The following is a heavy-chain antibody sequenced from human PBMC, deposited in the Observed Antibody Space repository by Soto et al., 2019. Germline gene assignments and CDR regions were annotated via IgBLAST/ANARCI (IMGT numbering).Heavy chain of an antibody. D-gene: IGHD6-19*01. J-gene: IGHJ3*02. Sequence: GGSLRLSCAASGFTFSSYGMHWVRQAPGKGLEWVAVISYDGSNKYYADSVKGRFTISRDNSKNTLYLQMNSLRAEDTAVYYCAKDALQWLVPAFDIWGQGTMVTVSS. CDR1: GFTFSSYG. CDR3: AKDALQWLVPAFDI. CDR2: ISYDGSNK. V-gene: IGHV3-30*18.